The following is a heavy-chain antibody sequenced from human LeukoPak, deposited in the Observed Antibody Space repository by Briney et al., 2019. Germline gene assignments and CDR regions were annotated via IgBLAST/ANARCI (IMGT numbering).Heavy chain of an antibody. CDR2: IYYSGST. Sequence: PSETLSLTCAASGYSISSSNWWGWIRQPPGKGLEWIGYIYYSGSTHSNPSLKSRVRISVDTSKNQFSLKLNSVTAADPAVYYCSRSLMVTTPHFDYWGQGILVTVSS. CDR3: SRSLMVTTPHFDY. V-gene: IGHV4-28*01. D-gene: IGHD4-17*01. CDR1: GYSISSSNW. J-gene: IGHJ4*02.